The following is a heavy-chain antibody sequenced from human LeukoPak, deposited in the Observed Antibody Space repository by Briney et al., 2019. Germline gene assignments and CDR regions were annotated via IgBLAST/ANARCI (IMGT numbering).Heavy chain of an antibody. Sequence: SYDGGNKYYADSVKGRFTISRDNSKNTLYLLMNSLGTEDTAVYYCARDPLYYGSGSFDYWGQGTLVTVSS. CDR2: SYDGGNK. CDR3: ARDPLYYGSGSFDY. D-gene: IGHD3-10*01. V-gene: IGHV3-30*01. J-gene: IGHJ4*02.